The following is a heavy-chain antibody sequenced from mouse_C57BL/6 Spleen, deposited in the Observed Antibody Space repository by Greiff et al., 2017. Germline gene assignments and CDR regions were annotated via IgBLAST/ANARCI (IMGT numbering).Heavy chain of an antibody. CDR3: ASSGTTVVASNAMDY. D-gene: IGHD1-1*01. Sequence: EVKLEESGPVLVKPGASVKMSCKASGYTFTDYYMNWVKQSHGKSLEWIGVINPYNGGTSYNQKLKGKATLTVDKSSSTAYMELNSLTSEDSAVYYCASSGTTVVASNAMDYWGQGTSVTVSS. J-gene: IGHJ4*01. CDR1: GYTFTDYY. V-gene: IGHV1-19*01. CDR2: INPYNGGT.